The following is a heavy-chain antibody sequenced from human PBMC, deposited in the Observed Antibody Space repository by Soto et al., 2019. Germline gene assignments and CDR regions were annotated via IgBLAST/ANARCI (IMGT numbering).Heavy chain of an antibody. CDR1: GGSISSYY. CDR2: IYYSGST. D-gene: IGHD3-10*01. V-gene: IGHV4-59*01. J-gene: IGHJ5*02. Sequence: SETLSLTCTVSGGSISSYYWSWIRQPPGKGLEWIGYIYYSGSTNYNPSLKSRVTISVDTSKNQFSLKLSSVTAADTAVYYCARVTPGYGSGSYHWFDPWGQGTLVTVYS. CDR3: ARVTPGYGSGSYHWFDP.